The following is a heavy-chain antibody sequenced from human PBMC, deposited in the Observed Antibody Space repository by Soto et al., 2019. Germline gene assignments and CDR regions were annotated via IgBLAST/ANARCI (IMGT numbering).Heavy chain of an antibody. V-gene: IGHV1-69*02. J-gene: IGHJ4*02. CDR2: IIPILGIA. CDR1: GGTSSSYT. CDR3: ARAHRLWEADY. D-gene: IGHD3-10*01. Sequence: QVQLVQSGPEVKKPGPSVKFSCKAFGGTSSSYTISWVRQAPGQGLEWMGRIIPILGIANYAQKFQSRVTITADKPTSTAYMELSSLRSEDTAVYYCARAHRLWEADYWGQGTLVTVSS.